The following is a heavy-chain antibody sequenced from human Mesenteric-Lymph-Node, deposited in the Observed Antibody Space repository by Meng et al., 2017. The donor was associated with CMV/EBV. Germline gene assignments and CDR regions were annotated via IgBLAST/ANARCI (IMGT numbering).Heavy chain of an antibody. CDR3: AKSRSSTPGIVDD. CDR1: GVSVTSGAYH. CDR2: IYGTGIT. Sequence: QGHLQESGPGLVKPSETLSLTCIVSGVSVTSGAYHWSWIRQSPGKGLEWIGYIYGTGITIYNPSLKSRVTILLETSKNQFSLKLNSVTTADTAVYYCAKSRSSTPGIVDDWGQGTLVTVSS. D-gene: IGHD2/OR15-2a*01. J-gene: IGHJ4*02. V-gene: IGHV4-61*08.